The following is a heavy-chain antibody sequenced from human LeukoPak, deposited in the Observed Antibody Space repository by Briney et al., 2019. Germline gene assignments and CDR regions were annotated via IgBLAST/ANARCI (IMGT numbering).Heavy chain of an antibody. V-gene: IGHV4-59*01. J-gene: IGHJ3*02. CDR2: IFFSGST. CDR1: GGSISSYY. Sequence: SETLSLTCTVSGGSISSYYWSWIRQPPGKGLEWIGYIFFSGSTNYNPSLKSRVTMSVDTSKNQFSLNLSSVTAADTAVCYCARGEMATIEDAFDIWGQGTMVTVPS. CDR3: ARGEMATIEDAFDI. D-gene: IGHD5-24*01.